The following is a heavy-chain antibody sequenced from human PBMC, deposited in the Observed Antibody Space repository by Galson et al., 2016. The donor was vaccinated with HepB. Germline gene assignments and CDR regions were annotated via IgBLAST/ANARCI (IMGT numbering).Heavy chain of an antibody. V-gene: IGHV1-3*01. J-gene: IGHJ4*02. CDR1: GYTFTSDA. D-gene: IGHD1-26*01. CDR3: AREGGYYTLDD. Sequence: SVKVSCKASGYTFTSDAIHWLRQAPGQRPEWMGWINVENGHTKYSQKFQGRVTITRDTSASTAFKELSRLRSEDTAVYYCAREGGYYTLDDWGQGTLVTVSS. CDR2: INVENGHT.